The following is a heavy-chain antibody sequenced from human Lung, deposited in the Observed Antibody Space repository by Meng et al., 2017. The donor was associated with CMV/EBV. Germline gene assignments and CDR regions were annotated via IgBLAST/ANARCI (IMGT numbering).Heavy chain of an antibody. CDR2: ISWNSGSI. V-gene: IGHV3-9*03. J-gene: IGHJ6*02. CDR3: AKETGSREGYTLDG. Sequence: GGSXRLXCAASGLLFDDYAMHWVRQAPGKGLEWVSGISWNSGSIGYADSVKGRFTISRDNAKNSLFLQMNSLRAEDMGVYYCAKETGSREGYTLDGWGQGXTVTVSS. CDR1: GLLFDDYA. D-gene: IGHD5-24*01.